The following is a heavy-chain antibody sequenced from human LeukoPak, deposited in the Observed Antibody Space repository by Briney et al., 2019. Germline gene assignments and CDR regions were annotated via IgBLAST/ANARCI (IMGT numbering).Heavy chain of an antibody. CDR1: GGSISSYY. V-gene: IGHV4-59*01. Sequence: SETLSLTCTVSGGSISSYYWSWIRQPPGKGLEWIGYIYYSGSTNYNPSLKSRVTISVDTSKNQFSLKLSSVTAADTAVYYCARDGSRSSGLGYWGQGTLVTVSS. CDR3: ARDGSRSSGLGY. J-gene: IGHJ4*02. CDR2: IYYSGST. D-gene: IGHD6-6*01.